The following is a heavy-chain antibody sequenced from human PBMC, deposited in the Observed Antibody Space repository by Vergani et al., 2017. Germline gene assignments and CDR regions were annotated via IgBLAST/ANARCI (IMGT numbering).Heavy chain of an antibody. Sequence: VQLVESGGGVVQPGGSMRLSCSASGLTLSSYGVHWVRQAPGKGLEWVSAISGSGGSTYYADSVKGRFTISRDNSKNTLYLQMNSLRAEDTAVYYCVFGVVIHFDYWGQGTLVTVSS. V-gene: IGHV3-23*04. D-gene: IGHD3-3*01. CDR3: VFGVVIHFDY. CDR1: GLTLSSYG. J-gene: IGHJ4*02. CDR2: ISGSGGST.